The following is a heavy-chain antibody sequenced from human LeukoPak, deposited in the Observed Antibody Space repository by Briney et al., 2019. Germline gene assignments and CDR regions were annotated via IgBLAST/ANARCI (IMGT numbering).Heavy chain of an antibody. Sequence: GASVNVSCKASGYTFTSYYMHWVRQAPGQGREWMGIINPSDGSTSYAQKFQGRVTMTRDMSTTTVYMELSSLRSEDTAVYYCARDASGLPPARKFDPWGQGTLVTVSS. CDR3: ARDASGLPPARKFDP. V-gene: IGHV1-46*01. CDR2: INPSDGST. J-gene: IGHJ5*02. D-gene: IGHD3-10*01. CDR1: GYTFTSYY.